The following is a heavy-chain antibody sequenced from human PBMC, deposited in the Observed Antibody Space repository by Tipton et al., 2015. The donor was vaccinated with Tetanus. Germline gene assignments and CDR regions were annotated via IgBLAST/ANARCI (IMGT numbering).Heavy chain of an antibody. CDR1: GGSISSYY. Sequence: TLSLTCTVSGGSISSYYWSWIRQPPGKGLEWIGEINHSGSTNYNPSLKSRVTISVDTSKNQFSLKLSSVTAADTAVYYCARGWAGLYYFDYWGQGTLVTVSS. D-gene: IGHD3-22*01. CDR2: INHSGST. J-gene: IGHJ4*02. V-gene: IGHV4-34*01. CDR3: ARGWAGLYYFDY.